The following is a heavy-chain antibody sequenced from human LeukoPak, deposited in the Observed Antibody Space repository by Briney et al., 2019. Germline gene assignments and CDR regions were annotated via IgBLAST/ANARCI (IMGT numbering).Heavy chain of an antibody. J-gene: IGHJ4*02. D-gene: IGHD3-22*01. CDR3: ARSYYYDSSGYGDFDY. V-gene: IGHV4-34*01. Sequence: SETLSLTCAVYGGSFSGYYWSWIRQPPGKGLEWIGEINHSGSTNYNPSLKSRVTISVDTSKNQFSLKLSSVTAADTAVYYCARSYYYDSSGYGDFDYWGQGTLVTVSP. CDR2: INHSGST. CDR1: GGSFSGYY.